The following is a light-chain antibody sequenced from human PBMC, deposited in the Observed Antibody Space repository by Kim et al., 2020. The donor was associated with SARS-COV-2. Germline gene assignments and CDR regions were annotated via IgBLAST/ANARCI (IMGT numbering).Light chain of an antibody. V-gene: IGKV3-15*01. CDR2: GAS. Sequence: GAPGETSPPACRASQVVSRDLACDQQKPGQAPRLLTYGASTRATGIPARFSGSGSGTEFTLTISSLQSQDFAVYYCQQYNNWPPTFVQGRRREIK. CDR1: QVVSRD. J-gene: IGKJ5*01. CDR3: QQYNNWPPT.